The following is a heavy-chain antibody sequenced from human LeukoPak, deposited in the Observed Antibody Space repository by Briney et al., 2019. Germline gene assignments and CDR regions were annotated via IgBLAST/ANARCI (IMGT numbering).Heavy chain of an antibody. J-gene: IGHJ4*02. CDR2: ISGSGGNT. Sequence: GASLRLSCAASGFTFSSYAMSWVRQAPGKGLEWVSVISGSGGNTYYADSVKGRFTNSRDNSKNTLYLQMNSLRAEDTAIYYCAKDGKGAPVAGTGYFDYWGQGTLVTVSS. D-gene: IGHD6-19*01. V-gene: IGHV3-23*01. CDR3: AKDGKGAPVAGTGYFDY. CDR1: GFTFSSYA.